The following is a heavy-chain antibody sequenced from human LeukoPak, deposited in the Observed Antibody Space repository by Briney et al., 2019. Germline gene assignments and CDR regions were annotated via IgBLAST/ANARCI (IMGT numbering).Heavy chain of an antibody. CDR2: IKSKTDGGTT. V-gene: IGHV3-15*01. J-gene: IGHJ4*02. D-gene: IGHD2-2*01. Sequence: PGGSLRLSCAASRFSFSNAWMSWVRQAPGKGLEWVGRIKSKTDGGTTDYAAPVKGRFSISRDDSKNTLYLQLNSLKTEDTAVYYCTTGISVVQAATRAFDYWGQGTLVTVSS. CDR1: RFSFSNAW. CDR3: TTGISVVQAATRAFDY.